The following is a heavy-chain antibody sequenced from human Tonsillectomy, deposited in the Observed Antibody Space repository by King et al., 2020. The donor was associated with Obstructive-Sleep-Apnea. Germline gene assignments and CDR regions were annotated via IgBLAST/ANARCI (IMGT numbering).Heavy chain of an antibody. CDR2: IYYSGST. V-gene: IGHV4-39*07. CDR1: GGSISSSSYY. D-gene: IGHD3-9*01. Sequence: QLQESGPGLVKPSETLSLTCTVSGGSISSSSYYWGWIRQPPGKGLEWIGSIYYSGSTYYNPSLKSRVTISVDTSKNQFSLKLSPVTAADTAVYYCARGRTYYDILTGYYPWYFDLWGRGTLVTVSS. J-gene: IGHJ2*01. CDR3: ARGRTYYDILTGYYPWYFDL.